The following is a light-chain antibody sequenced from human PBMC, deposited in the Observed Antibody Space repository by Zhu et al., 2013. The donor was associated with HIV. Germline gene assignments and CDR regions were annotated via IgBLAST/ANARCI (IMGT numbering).Light chain of an antibody. J-gene: IGKJ5*01. CDR1: QSVSSN. CDR2: GAS. CDR3: EQYDNWPPVT. Sequence: EIVLTQSPATLSVSPGDSATLSCRASQSVSSNLAWYQQKPGQAPRLLIYGASTTAAGIPARFSGSGSGTEFTLTISSLRSEDVGIYYCEQYDNWPPVTFGQGTRLQIK. V-gene: IGKV3-15*01.